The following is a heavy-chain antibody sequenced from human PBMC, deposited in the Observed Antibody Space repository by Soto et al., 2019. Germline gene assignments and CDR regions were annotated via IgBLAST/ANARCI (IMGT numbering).Heavy chain of an antibody. D-gene: IGHD2-2*01. CDR1: GGTFSSYA. CDR2: IIPIFGTA. Sequence: QVQLVQSGAEVKKPGSSVKVSCKASGGTFSSYAISWVRQAPGQGLEWMGGIIPIFGTANYAQKFQGRVTITADESTSTAYMELSSLISEDTAVYYCARVKAWKHCSSTSCVVDVWGQGTTVTVSS. J-gene: IGHJ6*02. CDR3: ARVKAWKHCSSTSCVVDV. V-gene: IGHV1-69*01.